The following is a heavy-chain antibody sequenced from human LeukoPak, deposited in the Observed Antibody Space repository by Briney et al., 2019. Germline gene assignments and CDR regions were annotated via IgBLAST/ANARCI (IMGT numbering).Heavy chain of an antibody. CDR1: GGSISSSSYY. CDR2: IYYSGST. CDR3: ARDEAAAGGFDI. V-gene: IGHV4-39*07. J-gene: IGHJ3*02. Sequence: SETLSLTCTVSGGSISSSSYYWGWIRQPPGKGLEWIGSIYYSGSTYYNPSLKSRVTISVDTSKNQFSLKLSSVTAADTAVYYCARDEAAAGGFDIWGQGTMVTVSS. D-gene: IGHD6-13*01.